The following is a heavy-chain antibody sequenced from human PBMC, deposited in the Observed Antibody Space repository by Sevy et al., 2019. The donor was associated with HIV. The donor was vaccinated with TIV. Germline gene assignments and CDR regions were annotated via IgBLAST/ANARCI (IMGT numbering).Heavy chain of an antibody. CDR1: GGSISSSNYY. V-gene: IGHV4-39*01. Sequence: SETLSLTCTVSGGSISSSNYYWGWIRQPSGKCLEWIGTIYYSGSAYYNSSLKSRVTIFIDTSNNQFSLRLSSVTAADTAVYYCARRDYYGYSDSWGQGTLVTVSS. J-gene: IGHJ4*02. CDR3: ARRDYYGYSDS. CDR2: IYYSGSA. D-gene: IGHD3-3*01.